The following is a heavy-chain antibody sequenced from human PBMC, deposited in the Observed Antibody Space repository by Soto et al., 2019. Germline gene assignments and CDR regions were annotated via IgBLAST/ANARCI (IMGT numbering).Heavy chain of an antibody. CDR3: AGDFGSGSYRFDY. D-gene: IGHD3-10*01. J-gene: IGHJ4*02. CDR2: VYYSGST. CDR1: VDSISSFS. V-gene: IGHV4-59*01. Sequence: SETLSLTCTVSVDSISSFSWSWIRQPPGKGLEWIGYVYYSGSTTYNPSLKSRVTMSLDTSKNQFSLNLRSVTAADTAVYYCAGDFGSGSYRFDYWGQGTLVTVS.